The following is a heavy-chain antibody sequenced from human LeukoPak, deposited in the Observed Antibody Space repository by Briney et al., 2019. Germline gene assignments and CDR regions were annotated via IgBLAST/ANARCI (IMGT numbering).Heavy chain of an antibody. CDR2: ISGSGVST. Sequence: PGGSLRLSCAASGFTFSNSAMSWVGHAPGEGPGWVLYISGSGVSTYYADSVKGRFTISRDNSKNTLFLQMNRLRAEDTAVYYCAKEAAGLRSHYWGQGTLVTVSS. D-gene: IGHD2/OR15-2a*01. CDR3: AKEAAGLRSHY. J-gene: IGHJ4*02. CDR1: GFTFSNSA. V-gene: IGHV3-23*01.